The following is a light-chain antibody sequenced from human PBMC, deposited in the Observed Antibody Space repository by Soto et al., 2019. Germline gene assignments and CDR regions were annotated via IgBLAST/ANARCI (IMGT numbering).Light chain of an antibody. Sequence: DIQMTQSPSSLSASVGDRVTITCRASQSISSYLNWYQQKPWKAPKLLIYAASSLQSGVPSRFSGSGSATDVTLTISTRQPGDFSTYDCQQSYSTPIFTFGPWTKVDI. V-gene: IGKV1-39*01. CDR1: QSISSY. CDR2: AAS. J-gene: IGKJ3*01. CDR3: QQSYSTPIFT.